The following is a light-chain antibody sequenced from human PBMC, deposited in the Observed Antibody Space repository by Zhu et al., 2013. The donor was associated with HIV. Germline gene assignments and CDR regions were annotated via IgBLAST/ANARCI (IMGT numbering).Light chain of an antibody. CDR2: EVS. Sequence: QSALTQPPAASGSPGQSVTISCAGTNSDVGAYNYVSWYQQHPGKAPKLVIFEVSKRPSGVPNRFSGSKSGNMASLTVSGLQAEDEADYYCSSYAGSDLYVFGSGTKVTVL. CDR1: NSDVGAYNY. J-gene: IGLJ1*01. V-gene: IGLV2-8*01. CDR3: SSYAGSDLYV.